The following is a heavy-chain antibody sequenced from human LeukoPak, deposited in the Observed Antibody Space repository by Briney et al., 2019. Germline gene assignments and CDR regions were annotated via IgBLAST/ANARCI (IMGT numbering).Heavy chain of an antibody. J-gene: IGHJ4*02. V-gene: IGHV3-21*01. D-gene: IGHD3-10*01. CDR1: GFTFSSYS. CDR3: ARHDYYGSGSYYRGAPVDY. Sequence: PGGSLRLSCAASGFTFSSYSMNWVRQAPGKGLEWVSSISSSSSYIYCADSVKGRFTISRDNAKNSLYLQMNSLRAEDTAVYYCARHDYYGSGSYYRGAPVDYWGQGTLVTVSS. CDR2: ISSSSSYI.